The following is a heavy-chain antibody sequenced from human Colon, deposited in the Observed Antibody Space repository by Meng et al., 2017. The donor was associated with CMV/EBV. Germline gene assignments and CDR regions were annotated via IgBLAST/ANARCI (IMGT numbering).Heavy chain of an antibody. Sequence: QVQMVEAGGGVVQLGRSLRLSCTASGFMFISSSIHWVRQAPGKGLEWVAVIGNDEITKFYADSVRDRFIISRDNSKNSVSLQMDSLRPEDTAVYYCAKEGRNEGTHFDYWGQGTLVTVSS. CDR2: IGNDEITK. CDR1: GFMFISSS. V-gene: IGHV3-30-3*01. J-gene: IGHJ4*02. CDR3: AKEGRNEGTHFDY. D-gene: IGHD1-14*01.